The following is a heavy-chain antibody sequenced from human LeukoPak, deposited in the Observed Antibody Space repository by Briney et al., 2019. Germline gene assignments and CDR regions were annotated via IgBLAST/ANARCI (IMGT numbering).Heavy chain of an antibody. J-gene: IGHJ4*02. CDR2: ISSSGSTI. CDR1: RFTFSDYY. Sequence: GGSLRLSCAASRFTFSDYYMSWIRQAPGKGLEWVSYISSSGSTIYYADSVKGRFTISRDNAKNSLYLQMNSLRAGDTAVYYCARGRYSSSWYRFDYWGQGTLVTVSS. V-gene: IGHV3-11*01. CDR3: ARGRYSSSWYRFDY. D-gene: IGHD6-13*01.